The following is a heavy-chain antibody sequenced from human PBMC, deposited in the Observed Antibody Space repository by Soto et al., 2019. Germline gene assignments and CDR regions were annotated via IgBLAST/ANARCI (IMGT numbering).Heavy chain of an antibody. CDR2: IYHSGST. CDR1: GGSISSGGYS. Sequence: QLQLQESGSGLVKPSQTLSLTCAVSGGSISSGGYSWSWIRQPPGKGPQWIGYIYHSGSTYYDPSIQSRVTISVDRSKNQFSLKLSSVTAADTAVYYCARVPDTAKPNDWFDPWGQGTLVTVSS. D-gene: IGHD5-18*01. J-gene: IGHJ5*02. V-gene: IGHV4-30-2*01. CDR3: ARVPDTAKPNDWFDP.